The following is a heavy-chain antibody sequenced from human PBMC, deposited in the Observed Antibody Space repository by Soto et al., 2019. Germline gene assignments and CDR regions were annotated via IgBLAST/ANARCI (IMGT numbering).Heavy chain of an antibody. CDR3: ARGYSSGPDY. CDR1: GFTFSDHW. Sequence: EVQLVESGGGVVQPGGSLRLSCAASGFTFSDHWMHWVRQVPGKGLVWVARINSDGSTTTYADSVKGRFTISRANARNTLYPHMDSLRAGDTALYYCARGYSSGPDYWGQGTLVTVSS. D-gene: IGHD6-19*01. V-gene: IGHV3-74*01. J-gene: IGHJ4*02. CDR2: INSDGSTT.